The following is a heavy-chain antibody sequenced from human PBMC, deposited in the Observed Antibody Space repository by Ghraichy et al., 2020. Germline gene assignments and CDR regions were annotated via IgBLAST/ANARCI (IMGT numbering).Heavy chain of an antibody. CDR2: IYYSGST. J-gene: IGHJ3*02. CDR3: ASYYYDSSGYPAFDI. V-gene: IGHV4-39*01. CDR1: GGSISSSSYY. D-gene: IGHD3-22*01. Sequence: SETLSLTCTVSGGSISSSSYYWGWIRQPPGKGLEWIGSIYYSGSTYYNPSLKSRVTISVDTSKNQFSLKLSSVIAADTAVYYCASYYYDSSGYPAFDIWGQGTMVTVSS.